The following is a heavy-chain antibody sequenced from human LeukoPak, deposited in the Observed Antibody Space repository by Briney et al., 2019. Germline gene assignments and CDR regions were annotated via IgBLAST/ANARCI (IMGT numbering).Heavy chain of an antibody. CDR2: IIPIFGTA. CDR3: ARGPDIVVVPAAIGNYYGMDV. V-gene: IGHV1-69*06. D-gene: IGHD2-2*01. J-gene: IGHJ6*04. Sequence: SVTVSCKASGGTFSSYAISWVRQAPGQGLEWMGGIIPIFGTANYAQKFQGRVTITADKSMSTAYMELSSLRSEDTAVYYCARGPDIVVVPAAIGNYYGMDVWGKGTTVTASS. CDR1: GGTFSSYA.